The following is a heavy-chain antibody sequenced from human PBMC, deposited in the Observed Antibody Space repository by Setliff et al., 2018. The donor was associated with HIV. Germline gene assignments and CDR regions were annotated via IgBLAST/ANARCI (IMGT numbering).Heavy chain of an antibody. J-gene: IGHJ5*02. CDR3: ARVPVAGANWFDP. CDR1: GVSINRTDHY. Sequence: SETLSLTCSVSGVSINRTDHYWGWIRQSPGKRLEWIGSVSQSGSPYYNPSLKSRVTISVDRSKNLFSLKLISVTAADQGVYYCARVPVAGANWFDPWGLGTLVTVSS. D-gene: IGHD2-21*01. V-gene: IGHV4-39*01. CDR2: VSQSGSP.